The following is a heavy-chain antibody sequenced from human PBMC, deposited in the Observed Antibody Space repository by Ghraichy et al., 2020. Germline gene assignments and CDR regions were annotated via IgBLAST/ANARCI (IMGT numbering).Heavy chain of an antibody. CDR1: EFIFSNFN. V-gene: IGHV3-21*06. J-gene: IGHJ6*02. CDR3: ARDGYCSEIACYQSGGYSCHYAMDV. Sequence: GGSLRLSCAASEFIFSNFNMNWVRQAPGKGLEWVANISSRGTYTDYADSVKGRFTISRDNAKNSLYLQMNSLRDEDTAVYYCARDGYCSEIACYQSGGYSCHYAMDVWGQGTTVTVSS. D-gene: IGHD2-15*01. CDR2: ISSRGTYT.